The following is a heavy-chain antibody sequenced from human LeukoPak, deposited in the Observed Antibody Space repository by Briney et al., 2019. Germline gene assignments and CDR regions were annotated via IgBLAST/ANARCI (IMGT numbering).Heavy chain of an antibody. CDR1: GFTFSSYA. Sequence: GGSLRLSCAASGFTFSSYAMSWVRQAPGKGLEWVSYISSSGSTIYYADSVKGRFTISRDNAKNSLYLQMNSLRAEDTAVYYCARVSPLYHFDYWGQGTLVTVSS. V-gene: IGHV3-48*03. J-gene: IGHJ4*02. CDR2: ISSSGSTI. D-gene: IGHD2/OR15-2a*01. CDR3: ARVSPLYHFDY.